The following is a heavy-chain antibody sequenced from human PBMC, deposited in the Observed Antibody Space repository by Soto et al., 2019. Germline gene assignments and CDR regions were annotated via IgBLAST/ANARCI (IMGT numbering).Heavy chain of an antibody. CDR1: GGSISSYY. Sequence: SETLSLTCTVSGGSISSYYWSWIRQPPGKGLEWIGYIYYSGSTNYNPSLKSRVTISVDTSKNQFSLKLSSVTAADPAVFYCAGKEGADYYYYVMDVWGKGTTVTVSS. J-gene: IGHJ6*04. CDR3: AGKEGADYYYYVMDV. V-gene: IGHV4-59*01. CDR2: IYYSGST.